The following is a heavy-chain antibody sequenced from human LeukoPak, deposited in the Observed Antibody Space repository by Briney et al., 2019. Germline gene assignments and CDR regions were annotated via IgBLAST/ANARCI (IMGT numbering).Heavy chain of an antibody. V-gene: IGHV1-2*02. CDR2: INPNSGGT. J-gene: IGHJ6*03. CDR1: GYTFTGSY. Sequence: ASVKVSCKASGYTFTGSYMHWVRQAPGQGLEWMGWINPNSGGTNYAQKFQGRVTMTRDTSISTAYMELSRLRSDDTAVYYCARASGSWFYYYYYYMDVWGKGTTVTVSS. D-gene: IGHD6-13*01. CDR3: ARASGSWFYYYYYYMDV.